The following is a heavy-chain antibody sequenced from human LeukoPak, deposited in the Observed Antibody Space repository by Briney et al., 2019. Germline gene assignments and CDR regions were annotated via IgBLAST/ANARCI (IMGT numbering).Heavy chain of an antibody. D-gene: IGHD3-22*01. J-gene: IGHJ4*02. CDR2: IYTSGST. CDR1: GGPISSYY. Sequence: PSETLSLICTVSGGPISSYYWSWIRQPAGQGLEWIGRIYTSGSTNYNPSLKSRVTMSVDTSKNQFSLKLSSVTAADTAVYYCARTSFYYDSSGYYIWGQGTLVTVSS. V-gene: IGHV4-4*07. CDR3: ARTSFYYDSSGYYI.